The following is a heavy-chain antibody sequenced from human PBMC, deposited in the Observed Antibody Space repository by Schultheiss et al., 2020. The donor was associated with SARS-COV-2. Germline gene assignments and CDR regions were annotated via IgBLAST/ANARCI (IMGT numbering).Heavy chain of an antibody. CDR2: ISSSSSYI. Sequence: GESLKISCAASGFTFSDYCVSWIRQAPGKGLEWVSSISSSSSYIYYADSVKGRFTISRDNAKNSLYLQMNSLRAEDTAVYYCARDAEPGMTSFFDYWGQGTLVTVSS. D-gene: IGHD6-6*01. J-gene: IGHJ4*02. CDR1: GFTFSDYC. CDR3: ARDAEPGMTSFFDY. V-gene: IGHV3-21*01.